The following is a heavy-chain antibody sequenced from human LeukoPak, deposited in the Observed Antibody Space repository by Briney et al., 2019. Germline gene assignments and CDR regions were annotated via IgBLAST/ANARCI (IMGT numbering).Heavy chain of an antibody. CDR1: GFTFSDYN. D-gene: IGHD6-19*01. V-gene: IGHV3-48*01. Sequence: GGSLRLSCAASGFTFSDYNMNWYRQAPGKRLDWVSYISTHSTSIYYADSEKGRFTISRDNAKSSLYLQMNSLRADDTAAYYCARGSTVAGTRTVPSPERWGQGTLVTVSS. CDR3: ARGSTVAGTRTVPSPER. J-gene: IGHJ4*02. CDR2: ISTHSTSI.